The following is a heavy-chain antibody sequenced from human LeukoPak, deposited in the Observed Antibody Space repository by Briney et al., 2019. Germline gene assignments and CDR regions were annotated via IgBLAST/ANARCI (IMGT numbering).Heavy chain of an antibody. Sequence: SVKVSCKASGGTFSSYAISWVRQAPGQGLEWMGGIIPIFGTANYAQKFQGRVTITADKSTSTAYMGLSSLRSENTAVYYCARGLALAGSPLGYWGQGTLVTVSS. V-gene: IGHV1-69*06. J-gene: IGHJ4*02. D-gene: IGHD6-19*01. CDR1: GGTFSSYA. CDR3: ARGLALAGSPLGY. CDR2: IIPIFGTA.